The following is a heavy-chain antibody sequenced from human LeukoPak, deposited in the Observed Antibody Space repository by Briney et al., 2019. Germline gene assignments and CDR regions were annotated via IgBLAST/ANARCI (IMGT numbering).Heavy chain of an antibody. CDR3: ARRYCSGGSCHYFDY. CDR2: IYYSGST. V-gene: IGHV4-59*01. CDR1: GGSISSYY. D-gene: IGHD2-15*01. J-gene: IGHJ4*02. Sequence: SETLSLTCTVSGGSISSYYWSWIRQPPGKGLEWIGYIYYSGSTNYNPSLKSRVTISVDTSKNQFSLKLSSVTAADTAVYYCARRYCSGGSCHYFDYWGQGTLVTVSS.